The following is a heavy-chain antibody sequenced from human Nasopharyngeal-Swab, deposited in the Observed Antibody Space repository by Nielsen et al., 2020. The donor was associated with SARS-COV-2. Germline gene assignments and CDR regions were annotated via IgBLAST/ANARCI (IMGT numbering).Heavy chain of an antibody. D-gene: IGHD1-26*01. CDR2: IWYDGSNK. J-gene: IGHJ6*02. CDR3: ARDQGGSGSYLLYGMDV. Sequence: GESLKISCAASGFTFSSYGMHWVRQAPGKGLEWVAVIWYDGSNKYYADSVKGRFTISRDNSKNTLYLQMNSLRAEDTAVYYCARDQGGSGSYLLYGMDVWGQGTTVTVSS. CDR1: GFTFSSYG. V-gene: IGHV3-33*01.